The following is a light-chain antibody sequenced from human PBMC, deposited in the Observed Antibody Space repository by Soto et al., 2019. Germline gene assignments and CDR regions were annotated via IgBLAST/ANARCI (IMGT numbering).Light chain of an antibody. CDR2: DVS. Sequence: QSVLTQPASVSGSPGQSITISCTGTSTDVGGYNSVSWYQQNPGKAPKLIVYDVSNRPSGVSNRFSGSKSGNTASLTISGLQAEDESDYYCNSYTSSSTLYIFGTGTKLTVL. CDR1: STDVGGYNS. J-gene: IGLJ1*01. V-gene: IGLV2-14*03. CDR3: NSYTSSSTLYI.